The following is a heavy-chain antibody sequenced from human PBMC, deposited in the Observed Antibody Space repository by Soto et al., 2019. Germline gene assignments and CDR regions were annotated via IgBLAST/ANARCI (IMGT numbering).Heavy chain of an antibody. CDR1: GVSISSGDYY. J-gene: IGHJ6*02. D-gene: IGHD3-22*01. CDR2: SYYSGST. Sequence: SETLSLTCTVSGVSISSGDYYWSWIRQPPGKGLEWIGYSYYSGSTYYNPSLKSRVAISVDTSKNQFSLKLRSATAADTAVYYCARDRKYNFDSTFMIYGMDIWGQGTTVTVSS. V-gene: IGHV4-30-4*01. CDR3: ARDRKYNFDSTFMIYGMDI.